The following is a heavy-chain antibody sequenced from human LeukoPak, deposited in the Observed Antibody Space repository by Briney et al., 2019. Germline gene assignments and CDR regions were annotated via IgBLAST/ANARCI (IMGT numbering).Heavy chain of an antibody. Sequence: ASMKVSCKASAYTCTSYAMHWVRQAPGQRLEWMGWINAGNGNTKYSQKFQGRVTITRDTSASTAYMELSSLRSEDTAVYYCARLSGYSYGASYFDYWGQGTLVTVSS. CDR3: ARLSGYSYGASYFDY. CDR2: INAGNGNT. V-gene: IGHV1-3*01. J-gene: IGHJ4*02. D-gene: IGHD5-18*01. CDR1: AYTCTSYA.